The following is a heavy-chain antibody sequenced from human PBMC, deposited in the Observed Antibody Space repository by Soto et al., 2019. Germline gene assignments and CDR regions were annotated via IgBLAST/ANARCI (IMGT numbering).Heavy chain of an antibody. CDR3: ARDGRSSSWYDGMDV. D-gene: IGHD6-13*01. CDR1: GGSISSGGYY. Sequence: QVQLQESGPGLVKPSQTLSLTCTVSGGSISSGGYYWSWIRQHPGKGLEWIGYIYYSGSTYYNPSLKSRVTISVDTSKNQLSLKLSSVTAADTAVYYCARDGRSSSWYDGMDVWGQGTTVTVSS. V-gene: IGHV4-31*03. CDR2: IYYSGST. J-gene: IGHJ6*02.